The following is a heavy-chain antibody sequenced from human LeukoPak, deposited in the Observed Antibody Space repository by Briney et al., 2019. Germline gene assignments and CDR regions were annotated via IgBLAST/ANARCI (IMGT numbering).Heavy chain of an antibody. CDR2: IIPIFGTA. V-gene: IGHV1-69*13. D-gene: IGHD2-15*01. CDR3: ARDREPTIKKCCSGGSCYLNWFDP. CDR1: GGTFSSYA. J-gene: IGHJ5*02. Sequence: ASVKVSCKASGGTFSSYAISWVRQAPGQGLEWMGGIIPIFGTANYAQKFQGRVTITADESTSTAYTELSSLRSEDTAVYYCARDREPTIKKCCSGGSCYLNWFDPWGQGTLVTVSS.